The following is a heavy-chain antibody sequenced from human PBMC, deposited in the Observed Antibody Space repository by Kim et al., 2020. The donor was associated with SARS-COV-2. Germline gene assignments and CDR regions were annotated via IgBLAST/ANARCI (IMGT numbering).Heavy chain of an antibody. D-gene: IGHD5-18*01. CDR2: T. CDR3: ARDTPTMATIY. V-gene: IGHV3-66*01. Sequence: TYYADSVKGRLTISRDNSKNTLYLQVNSLRAEDTAVYYCARDTPTMATIYWGQGTLVTVSS. J-gene: IGHJ4*02.